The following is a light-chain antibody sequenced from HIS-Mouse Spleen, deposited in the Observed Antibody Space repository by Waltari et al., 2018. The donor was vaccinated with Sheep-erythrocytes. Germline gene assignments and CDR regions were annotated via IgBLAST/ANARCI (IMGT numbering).Light chain of an antibody. CDR1: SSDVGSYNL. CDR2: EGS. Sequence: QSALTQPASVSGSPGQSITISCTGTSSDVGSYNLVPWYQQDTGKTTKPMIYEGSKRASGVSNRFSGSKSGNTASLTISGLQAEDEADYYCCSYAGSSTPWVFGGGTKLTVL. V-gene: IGLV2-23*01. CDR3: CSYAGSSTPWV. J-gene: IGLJ3*02.